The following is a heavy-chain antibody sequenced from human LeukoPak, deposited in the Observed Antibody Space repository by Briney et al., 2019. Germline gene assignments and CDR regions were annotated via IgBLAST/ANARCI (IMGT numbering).Heavy chain of an antibody. CDR2: ISSSGSTI. Sequence: PGGSLRLSCAASGFTFSDYYMSWIRQAPGKGLEWVSYISSSGSTIYYADSVKGRFAISRDNAKNSLYLQMNSLRAEDTAVYYCARNPSLIVRFDPWGQGTLVTVSS. CDR1: GFTFSDYY. CDR3: ARNPSLIVRFDP. D-gene: IGHD3-22*01. V-gene: IGHV3-11*01. J-gene: IGHJ5*02.